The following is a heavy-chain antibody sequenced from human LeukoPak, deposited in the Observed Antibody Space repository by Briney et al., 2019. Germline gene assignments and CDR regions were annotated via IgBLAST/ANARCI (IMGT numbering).Heavy chain of an antibody. V-gene: IGHV1-69*13. Sequence: SVKVSCKASGGTFSSYAISWVRQAPGQGLEWMGGIIPNFGTANYAQKFQGRVTITADESTSTAYMELSSLRSEDTAVYYCARNGLGGDFWSGYYTTPIDYWGQGTLVTVSS. CDR3: ARNGLGGDFWSGYYTTPIDY. D-gene: IGHD3-3*01. CDR2: IIPNFGTA. J-gene: IGHJ4*02. CDR1: GGTFSSYA.